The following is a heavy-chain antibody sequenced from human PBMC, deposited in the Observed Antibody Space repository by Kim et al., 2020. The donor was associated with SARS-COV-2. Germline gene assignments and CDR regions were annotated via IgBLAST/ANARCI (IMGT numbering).Heavy chain of an antibody. V-gene: IGHV3-9*02. CDR3: IKDVWSGGADV. CDR2: IYWNSGVT. CDR1: RPNSFDHA. J-gene: IGHJ6*02. D-gene: IGHD2-21*01. Sequence: GGSLRLSCVVARPNSFDHAMHWVRQGPGKSLEWVAGIYWNSGVTGYADSVKGRFTVSRDNARNSVFLHMDSLRTEDTALYYCIKDVWSGGADVWGQGTTVTVSS.